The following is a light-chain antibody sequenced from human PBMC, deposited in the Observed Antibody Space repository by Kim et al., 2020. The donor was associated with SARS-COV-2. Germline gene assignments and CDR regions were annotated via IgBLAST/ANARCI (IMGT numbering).Light chain of an antibody. CDR1: SSNIGSNS. CDR2: NNN. Sequence: QRVTISCSGSSSNIGSNSVNWYQQVPGTAPRVLIYNNNQRPSGVPDRFSASKSGTSASLAISGLQSEDEADYYCASWDDTLSGWVFGGGTQLTVL. CDR3: ASWDDTLSGWV. V-gene: IGLV1-44*01. J-gene: IGLJ3*02.